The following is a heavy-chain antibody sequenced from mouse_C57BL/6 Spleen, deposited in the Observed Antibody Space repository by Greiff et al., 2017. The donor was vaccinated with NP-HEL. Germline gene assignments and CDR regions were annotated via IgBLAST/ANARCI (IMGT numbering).Heavy chain of an antibody. Sequence: VQLVESGPGLVAPSQSLSITCTVSGFSLTSYGVHWVRQPPGKGLEWLVVIWSDGSTTYNSALKSRLSISKDNSKSQVFLKMNSLQTDDTAMYYCARHVGDYEGRNYYAMDYWGQGTSVTVSS. D-gene: IGHD2-4*01. CDR1: GFSLTSYG. CDR3: ARHVGDYEGRNYYAMDY. V-gene: IGHV2-6-1*01. J-gene: IGHJ4*01. CDR2: IWSDGST.